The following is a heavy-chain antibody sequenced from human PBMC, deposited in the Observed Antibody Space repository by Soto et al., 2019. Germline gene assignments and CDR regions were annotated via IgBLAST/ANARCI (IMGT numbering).Heavy chain of an antibody. Sequence: ASVKVSCKASGYTFTSHGISWVRQAPGQGLEWMGWISAYNGNTNYAQKLQGRVTMTTDTSTSTAYMELRSLRSDDTAVYYCAREMDDFWSGYYKWFDPWGQGILVTVSS. CDR1: GYTFTSHG. CDR2: ISAYNGNT. CDR3: AREMDDFWSGYYKWFDP. D-gene: IGHD3-3*01. V-gene: IGHV1-18*01. J-gene: IGHJ5*02.